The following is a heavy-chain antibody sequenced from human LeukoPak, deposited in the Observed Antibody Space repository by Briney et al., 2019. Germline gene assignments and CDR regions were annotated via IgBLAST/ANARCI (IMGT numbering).Heavy chain of an antibody. J-gene: IGHJ4*02. Sequence: GGSLRLSCAASGFTFSSYAMHWVRQAPGKGLEWVAVISYDGSNKYYADSVKGRFTISRDNSKNTLYLQMNSLRAEDTAVYYCARGVATTHFDYWGQGTLVTVSS. D-gene: IGHD5-12*01. CDR1: GFTFSSYA. CDR2: ISYDGSNK. V-gene: IGHV3-30*04. CDR3: ARGVATTHFDY.